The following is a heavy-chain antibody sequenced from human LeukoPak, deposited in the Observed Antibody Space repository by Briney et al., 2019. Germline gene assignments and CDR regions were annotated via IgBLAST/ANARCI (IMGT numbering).Heavy chain of an antibody. J-gene: IGHJ6*02. CDR2: IYPGDSDT. Sequence: GESLKISCKGSGYSFTSYWIGWVRQLPGKGLEWMGIIYPGDSDTRYSPPFQGQVTISADKSISTAYLQWSSLKASDTAMYYCARVLTGLAVAGYYYCYGMDVWGQGTTVTVSS. V-gene: IGHV5-51*01. CDR1: GYSFTSYW. CDR3: ARVLTGLAVAGYYYCYGMDV. D-gene: IGHD6-19*01.